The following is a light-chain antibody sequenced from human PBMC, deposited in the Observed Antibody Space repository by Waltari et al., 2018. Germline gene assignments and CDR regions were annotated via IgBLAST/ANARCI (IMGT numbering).Light chain of an antibody. CDR2: KAS. J-gene: IGKJ4*01. CDR1: QSVKNN. Sequence: DIQMTQSPSTLSASVGDRVTITCRASQSVKNNLAWYQQKPGKAPKVLIHKASRLESGGPSRFSGSGYGTEFTLTISSLQPDDFATYYCQEYDTLPVTFGGGTKVEI. V-gene: IGKV1-5*03. CDR3: QEYDTLPVT.